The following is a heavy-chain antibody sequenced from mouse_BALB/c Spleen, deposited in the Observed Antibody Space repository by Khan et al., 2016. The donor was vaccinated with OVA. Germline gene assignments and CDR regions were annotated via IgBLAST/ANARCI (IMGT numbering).Heavy chain of an antibody. CDR2: ISNGGGST. V-gene: IGHV5-12-2*01. CDR3: ARHVPAGSGYGGFDY. CDR1: GFTFSSYT. J-gene: IGHJ2*01. Sequence: EVELVESGGGLVQPGGSLKLSCAASGFTFSSYTMSWVRQTPEKRLEWVAYISNGGGSTYYPDTVKGRFTISRDNAKNTLYLQMSSLKSEDTAMYYCARHVPAGSGYGGFDYWGQGTTLTVSS. D-gene: IGHD3-1*01.